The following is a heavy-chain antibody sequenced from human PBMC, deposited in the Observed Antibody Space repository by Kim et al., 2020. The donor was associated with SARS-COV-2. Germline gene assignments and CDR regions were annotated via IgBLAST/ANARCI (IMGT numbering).Heavy chain of an antibody. V-gene: IGHV4-61*01. D-gene: IGHD1-20*01. CDR1: GGSVSSGSYY. CDR2: IYYSGST. J-gene: IGHJ4*02. Sequence: SETLSLTCTVSGGSVSSGSYYWSWIRQPPGKGLEWIGYIYYSGSTNYNPSLKSRVTISVDTSKNQFSLKLSSVTAADTAVYYCARWGAGPAYKYFDYWGQGTLVTVSS. CDR3: ARWGAGPAYKYFDY.